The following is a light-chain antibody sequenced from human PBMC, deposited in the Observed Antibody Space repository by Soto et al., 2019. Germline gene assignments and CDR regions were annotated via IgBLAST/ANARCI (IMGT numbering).Light chain of an antibody. Sequence: SYELTQPPSVSVAPGQTARITCGGNNIGSKSVHWYQQKPGQAPVLVVHDDGDRPSGIPERFSGSNSGNTATLTISGVEAGVEADYYCQVWDSSGDHPGVFGGGTKVTVL. J-gene: IGLJ3*02. CDR1: NIGSKS. CDR2: DDG. CDR3: QVWDSSGDHPGV. V-gene: IGLV3-21*02.